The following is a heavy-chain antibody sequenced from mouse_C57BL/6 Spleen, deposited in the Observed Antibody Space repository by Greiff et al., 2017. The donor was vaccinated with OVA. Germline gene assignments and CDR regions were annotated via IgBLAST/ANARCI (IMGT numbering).Heavy chain of an antibody. J-gene: IGHJ3*01. V-gene: IGHV1-26*01. CDR2: INPNNGGT. Sequence: VQLQQSGPELVKPGASVKISCKASGYTFTDYYMNWVKQSHGKSLEWIGDINPNNGGTSYNQKFKGKATLTVDKSSSTAYMALRSLTSEDSAVYYCARKYDGSSYPFAYWGQGTLVTVSA. D-gene: IGHD1-1*01. CDR1: GYTFTDYY. CDR3: ARKYDGSSYPFAY.